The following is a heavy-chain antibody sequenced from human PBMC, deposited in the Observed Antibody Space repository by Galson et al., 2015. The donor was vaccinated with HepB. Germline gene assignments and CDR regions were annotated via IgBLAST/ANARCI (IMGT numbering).Heavy chain of an antibody. V-gene: IGHV3-30*18. Sequence: SLRLSCAASGFTFSSYGMHWVRQAPGKGLEWVAVISYDGSNKYYADSVKGRFTISRDNSKNTLYLQMNSLRAEDTAVYYCAKERGIAAADDAFDIWGQGTMVTVSS. CDR2: ISYDGSNK. D-gene: IGHD6-13*01. CDR3: AKERGIAAADDAFDI. J-gene: IGHJ3*02. CDR1: GFTFSSYG.